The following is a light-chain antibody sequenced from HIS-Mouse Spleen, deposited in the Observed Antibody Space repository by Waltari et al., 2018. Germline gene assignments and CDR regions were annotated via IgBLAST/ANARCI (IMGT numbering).Light chain of an antibody. V-gene: IGLV3-1*01. CDR2: QGS. J-gene: IGLJ2*01. CDR1: KLGDKY. CDR3: QACDSSSDVV. Sequence: SYELTQPPSVSVSPGQTASITCSGDKLGDKYACWYQQKPGQSPVLVIYQGSKRPSGIPQRFSGSTSGNTATLTISGTQAMDEADYYCQACDSSSDVVFGGGTKLTVL.